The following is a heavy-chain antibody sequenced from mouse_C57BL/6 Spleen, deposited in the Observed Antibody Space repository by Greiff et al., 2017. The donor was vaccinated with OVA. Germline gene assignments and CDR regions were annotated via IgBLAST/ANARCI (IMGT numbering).Heavy chain of an antibody. CDR2: INYDGSST. D-gene: IGHD2-4*01. V-gene: IGHV5-16*01. J-gene: IGHJ1*03. CDR1: GFTFSDYY. CDR3: ARESHYDYDGYFDV. Sequence: EVKLVESEGGLVQPGSSMKLSCTASGFTFSDYYMAWVRQVPEKGLEWVANINYDGSSTYYLDSLKSRFIISRDNAKNILYLQMSSLKSEDTATYYCARESHYDYDGYFDVWGTGTTVTVSS.